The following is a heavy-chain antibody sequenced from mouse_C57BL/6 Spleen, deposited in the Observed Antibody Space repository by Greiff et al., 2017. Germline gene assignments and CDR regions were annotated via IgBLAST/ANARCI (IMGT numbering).Heavy chain of an antibody. CDR1: GYTFTSYW. CDR2: IYPGSGST. V-gene: IGHV1-55*01. CDR3: ARSGGAPAWFAY. J-gene: IGHJ3*01. D-gene: IGHD1-3*01. Sequence: QVQLQQPGAELVKPGASVKMSCKASGYTFTSYWLTWVKQRPGQGLEWIGDIYPGSGSTNYNEKFKSKATLTVDTSSSTAYMQLSSLTSEDSAVYYCARSGGAPAWFAYWGQGTLVTVS.